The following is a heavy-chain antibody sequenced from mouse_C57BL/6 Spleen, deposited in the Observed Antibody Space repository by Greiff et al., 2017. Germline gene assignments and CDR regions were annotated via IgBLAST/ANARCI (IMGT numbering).Heavy chain of an antibody. CDR3: AISLMASFAY. CDR1: GYTFTSYW. D-gene: IGHD1-1*02. CDR2: IHPSDSDT. V-gene: IGHV1-74*01. Sequence: QVQLQQSGAELVKPGASVKVSCKASGYTFTSYWMHWVKQRPGQGLEWIGRIHPSDSDTNYNQKFKGKATLTVDKSSSTAYMQLSCLTSEDSAVYYCAISLMASFAYWGQGTLVTVSA. J-gene: IGHJ3*01.